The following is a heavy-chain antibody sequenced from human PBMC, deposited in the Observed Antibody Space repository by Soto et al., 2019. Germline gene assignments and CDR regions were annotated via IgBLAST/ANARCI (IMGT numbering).Heavy chain of an antibody. D-gene: IGHD3-22*01. CDR3: AKVVVMEYYYDSSGYSGGAFDI. V-gene: IGHV3-23*01. CDR2: ISGSGGST. J-gene: IGHJ3*02. Sequence: PGGSLRLSCAASGFTFSSYAMSWVRQAPGKGLEWVSAISGSGGSTYYADSVKGRFTISRDNSKNTLYLQMNSLRAEDTAVYYCAKVVVMEYYYDSSGYSGGAFDIWGQGTMVTVSS. CDR1: GFTFSSYA.